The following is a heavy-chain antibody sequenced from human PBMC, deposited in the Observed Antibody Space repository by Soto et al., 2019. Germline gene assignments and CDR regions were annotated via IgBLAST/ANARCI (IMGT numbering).Heavy chain of an antibody. Sequence: QVQLVQSGTEVRKPGASVKVSCKASGYTFTSYHISWVRQAPGQGLEWMGWISAYNGNTNYAQKLQGRGTITPDTHPSTGLKGRESLRSYETAVYYCARDSPPPREWGQGTLVTVSS. CDR3: ARDSPPPRE. CDR2: ISAYNGNT. J-gene: IGHJ4*02. V-gene: IGHV1-18*01. CDR1: GYTFTSYH.